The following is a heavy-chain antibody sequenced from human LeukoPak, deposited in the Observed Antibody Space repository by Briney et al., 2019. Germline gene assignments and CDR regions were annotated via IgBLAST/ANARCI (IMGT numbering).Heavy chain of an antibody. V-gene: IGHV4-34*01. CDR1: GGSFSGYY. D-gene: IGHD1-26*01. CDR3: ARRAGIVGADLDY. CDR2: VNHSGRT. Sequence: SETLSLTCTVYGGSFSGYYWNWIRQPPGKGLEWIGEVNHSGRTNYNPSLKSRVTISVDMSKNQFSLKLSSVTAADTAVYYCARRAGIVGADLDYWGQGTLVTVSS. J-gene: IGHJ4*02.